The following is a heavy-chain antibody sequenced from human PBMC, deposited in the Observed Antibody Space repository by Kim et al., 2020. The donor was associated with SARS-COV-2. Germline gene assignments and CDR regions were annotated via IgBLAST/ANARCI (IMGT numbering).Heavy chain of an antibody. CDR1: GYTFTSYD. CDR3: ARQQYQLLLYYYYYYMDV. D-gene: IGHD2-2*01. Sequence: ASVKVSCKASGYTFTSYDINWVRQATGQGLEWMGWMNPNSGNTGYAQKFQGRVTMTRNTSISTAYMELSSLRSEDTAVYYCARQQYQLLLYYYYYYMDVWGKGTTVTVSS. J-gene: IGHJ6*03. V-gene: IGHV1-8*01. CDR2: MNPNSGNT.